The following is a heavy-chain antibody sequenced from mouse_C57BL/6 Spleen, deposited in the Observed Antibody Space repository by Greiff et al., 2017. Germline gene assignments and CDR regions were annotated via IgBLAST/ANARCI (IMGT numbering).Heavy chain of an antibody. CDR1: GFTFSDYG. CDR2: ISSGSSTI. J-gene: IGHJ3*01. V-gene: IGHV5-17*01. D-gene: IGHD2-5*01. Sequence: EVMLVESGGGLVKPGGSLKLSCAASGFTFSDYGMHRVRQAPEKGLEWVAYISSGSSTIYYADTVKGRFTISRDNAKNTLFLQMTSLRSEDTAMYYCARDYSNYSSWFAYWGQGTLVTVSA. CDR3: ARDYSNYSSWFAY.